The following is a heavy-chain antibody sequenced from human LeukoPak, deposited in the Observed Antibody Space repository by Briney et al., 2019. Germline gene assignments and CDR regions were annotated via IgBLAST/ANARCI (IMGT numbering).Heavy chain of an antibody. D-gene: IGHD6-13*01. CDR1: GGSFSGYY. J-gene: IGHJ5*02. CDR2: INHSGST. CDR3: ARGARSSSSWRLGNWFDP. Sequence: SETLSLTCAVYGGSFSGYYWSWIRQPPGKGLEWIGEINHSGSTNYNPSLKSRVTISVDTSKNQFSLKLSSVTVADTAVYYCARGARSSSSWRLGNWFDPWGQGTLVTVSS. V-gene: IGHV4-34*01.